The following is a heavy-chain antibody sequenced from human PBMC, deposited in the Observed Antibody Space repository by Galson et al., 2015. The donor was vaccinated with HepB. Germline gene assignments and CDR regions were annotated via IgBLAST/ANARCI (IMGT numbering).Heavy chain of an antibody. Sequence: SLRLSCAASGFTFSSYGMHWVRQAPGKGLEWVAVISYDESNKYYADSVKGRFIISRDTSENTLYLQMNSLRAEDTAVYYCAKDCASMVPSFYFYSWGQGTLVTVSS. CDR1: GFTFSSYG. CDR2: ISYDESNK. J-gene: IGHJ4*02. CDR3: AKDCASMVPSFYFYS. V-gene: IGHV3-30*18. D-gene: IGHD2/OR15-2a*01.